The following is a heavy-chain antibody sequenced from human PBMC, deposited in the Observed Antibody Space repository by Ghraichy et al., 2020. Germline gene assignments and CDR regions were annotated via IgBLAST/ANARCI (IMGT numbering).Heavy chain of an antibody. CDR1: GGSISSYY. J-gene: IGHJ5*02. Sequence: SETLSLTCTVSGGSISSYYWSWIRQPPGKGLEWIGFTYNSGSTNYNPSLKSRVTISVDTSKNQFSLKLSSVTAADTAVYYCARDSSGWGAGWFDPWGQGTLVTVSS. CDR2: TYNSGST. D-gene: IGHD6-19*01. CDR3: ARDSSGWGAGWFDP. V-gene: IGHV4-4*08.